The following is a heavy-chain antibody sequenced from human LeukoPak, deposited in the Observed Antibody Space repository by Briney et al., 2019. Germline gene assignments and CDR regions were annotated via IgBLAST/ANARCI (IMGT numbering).Heavy chain of an antibody. V-gene: IGHV4-31*03. CDR3: ARGRGYSGYDYGVDY. Sequence: SQTLSLTCTVSGGSISSGGYYWSWIRQHPGKGLEWIGYIYYSGSTYYNPSLKSRVTISVDTSKNQFSLKLSSVTAADTAVYYCARGRGYSGYDYGVDYWGQGTLVTVSP. D-gene: IGHD5-12*01. J-gene: IGHJ4*02. CDR1: GGSISSGGYY. CDR2: IYYSGST.